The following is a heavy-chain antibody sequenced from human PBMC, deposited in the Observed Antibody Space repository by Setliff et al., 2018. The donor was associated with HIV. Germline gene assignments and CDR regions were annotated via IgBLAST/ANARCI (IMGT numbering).Heavy chain of an antibody. D-gene: IGHD2-8*01. J-gene: IGHJ6*02. CDR3: ARPYTVWVYGMDL. V-gene: IGHV3-9*01. CDR2: ISWNSGSI. CDR1: GFTFDDYA. Sequence: PGGSLRLSCAASGFTFDDYAMHWVRQAPGKGLEWVSGISWNSGSIGYADSVKGRFTISRDNAKNTLYMQMNSLRAEDTAVYYCARPYTVWVYGMDLWGQGTTVTVSS.